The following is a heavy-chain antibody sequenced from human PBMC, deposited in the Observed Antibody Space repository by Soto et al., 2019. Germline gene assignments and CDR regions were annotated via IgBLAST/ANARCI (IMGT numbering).Heavy chain of an antibody. CDR2: FDPEDGET. V-gene: IGHV1-24*01. D-gene: IGHD2-2*01. Sequence: GASVKVSCKVSGYTLTELSMHWVRQAPGKRLEWMGGFDPEDGETIYAQKFQGRVTMTEDTSTDTAYMELSSLRSEDTAVYYCAIWARIVVVPAATPNYGMDVWGQGTTVTVSS. J-gene: IGHJ6*02. CDR1: GYTLTELS. CDR3: AIWARIVVVPAATPNYGMDV.